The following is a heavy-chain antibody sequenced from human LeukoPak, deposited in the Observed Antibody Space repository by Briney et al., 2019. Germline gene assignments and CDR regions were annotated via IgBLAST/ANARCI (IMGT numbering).Heavy chain of an antibody. D-gene: IGHD5-18*01. J-gene: IGHJ3*02. CDR2: IIPIFGTA. V-gene: IGHV1-69*13. Sequence: ASVKVSCKASGYTFTGYYMHWVRQAPGQGLEWMGGIIPIFGTANYAQKFQGRVTITADESTSTAYMELSSLRSEDTAVYYCARQRDTAMVLNDAFDIWGQGTMVTVSS. CDR1: GYTFTGYY. CDR3: ARQRDTAMVLNDAFDI.